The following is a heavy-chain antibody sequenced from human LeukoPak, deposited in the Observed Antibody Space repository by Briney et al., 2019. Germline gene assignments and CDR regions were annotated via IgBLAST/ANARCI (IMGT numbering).Heavy chain of an antibody. CDR3: ARGIAAAEPFDY. CDR1: GGSLSSSNW. CDR2: IYHSGST. D-gene: IGHD6-13*01. V-gene: IGHV4-4*02. Sequence: SETLSLTCAVSGGSLSSSNWWSWVRPPPGKGLEWIGEIYHSGSTNYNPSLKSRVTISVDKSKNQFSLKLSSVTAADTAVYYCARGIAAAEPFDYWGQGTLVTVSS. J-gene: IGHJ4*02.